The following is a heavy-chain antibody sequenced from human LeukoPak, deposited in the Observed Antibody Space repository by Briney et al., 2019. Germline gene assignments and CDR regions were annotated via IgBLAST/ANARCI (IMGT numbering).Heavy chain of an antibody. Sequence: SVKVSCKASGYTFTGYYMHWVRQAPGQGLEWMGGIIPIFGTANYAQKFQGRVTITTDESTSTAYMELSSLRSEDTAVYYCARGPTGLFGVAHYYYMDVWGKGTTVTVSS. V-gene: IGHV1-69*05. CDR3: ARGPTGLFGVAHYYYMDV. CDR1: GYTFTGYY. CDR2: IIPIFGTA. D-gene: IGHD3-3*01. J-gene: IGHJ6*03.